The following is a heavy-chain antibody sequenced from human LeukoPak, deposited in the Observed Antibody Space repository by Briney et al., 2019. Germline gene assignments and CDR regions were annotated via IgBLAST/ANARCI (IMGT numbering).Heavy chain of an antibody. D-gene: IGHD3-10*01. CDR2: IYTSGST. CDR1: GGSISSSSYY. V-gene: IGHV4-61*02. CDR3: ARERREVTMVRGVIEWFDP. Sequence: SETLSLTCTVSGGSISSSSYYWSWIRQPAGKGLEWIGRIYTSGSTNYNPSLKSRVTMSVDTSKNPFSLKLSSVTAADTAVYYCARERREVTMVRGVIEWFDPWGQGTLVTVSS. J-gene: IGHJ5*02.